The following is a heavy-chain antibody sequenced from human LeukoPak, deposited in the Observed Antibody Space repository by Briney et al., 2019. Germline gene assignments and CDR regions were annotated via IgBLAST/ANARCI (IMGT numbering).Heavy chain of an antibody. V-gene: IGHV4-34*01. CDR3: ARSPTNPPYYFDS. CDR2: INHSGST. J-gene: IGHJ4*02. D-gene: IGHD2-2*01. CDR1: GGSISSYY. Sequence: SETLSLTCTVSGGSISSYYWSWIRQPPGKGLEWIGEINHSGSTNYNPSLKSRVTISVDTSKNQFSLKLSSVTAADTAVYYCARSPTNPPYYFDSWGQGTLVTVSS.